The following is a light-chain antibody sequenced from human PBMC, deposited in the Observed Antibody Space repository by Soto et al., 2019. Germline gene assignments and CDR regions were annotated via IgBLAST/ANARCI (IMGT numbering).Light chain of an antibody. CDR2: HAS. V-gene: IGKV3-11*01. Sequence: EIVLTQSPATLSLSPGERATLSCRASQTVTNLAWYQHKPGQAPRLLIYHASTRATGIPARFSGSGSGTDFTLSISSLEPEDFAVYYCQQYSSWLQSFGGGTKVEIK. CDR3: QQYSSWLQS. J-gene: IGKJ4*01. CDR1: QTVTN.